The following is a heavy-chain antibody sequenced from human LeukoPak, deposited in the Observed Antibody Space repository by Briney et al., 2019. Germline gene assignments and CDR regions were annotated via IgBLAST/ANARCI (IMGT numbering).Heavy chain of an antibody. D-gene: IGHD3-16*01. V-gene: IGHV3-23*01. CDR2: ISGSGGRT. CDR1: GFTFSSNA. Sequence: GGSLRLSCAASGFTFSSNAMSLVRQAPGKGLEWVSTISGSGGRTYYADSVKGRFTISRDNSKNTLYLQMNSLRAEDTAVYYCAKDSSRQDSFMLIGLDYWGQGTLVTVSS. CDR3: AKDSSRQDSFMLIGLDY. J-gene: IGHJ4*02.